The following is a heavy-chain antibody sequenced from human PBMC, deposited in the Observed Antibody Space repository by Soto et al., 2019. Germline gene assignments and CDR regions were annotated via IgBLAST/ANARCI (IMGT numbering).Heavy chain of an antibody. CDR1: GGYIGSGYYY. D-gene: IGHD2-15*01. V-gene: IGHV4-30-4*01. CDR3: DSSKPQLSMVEY. CDR2: IYYGGTT. J-gene: IGHJ4*02. Sequence: PSETLSLTCNVSGGYIGSGYYYWSWIRQSPGKGLEWIGHIYYGGTTYYNPSLKSRLTISGDASKNQFSLKLSSVTAADTAIYSCDSSKPQLSMVEYWGQGTLVTVSS.